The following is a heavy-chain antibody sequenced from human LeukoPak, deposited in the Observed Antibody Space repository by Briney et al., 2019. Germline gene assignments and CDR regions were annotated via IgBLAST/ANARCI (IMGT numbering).Heavy chain of an antibody. V-gene: IGHV3-23*01. CDR3: AKDQLNRFCSGGSCSITHDY. D-gene: IGHD2-15*01. CDR2: ISGSGDST. Sequence: GGSLRLSCAASGFTFSYYAMSWVRQAPGKGLEWVSVISGSGDSTYYTDSVKGRFTISRDNSRNTLYLQMNSLRAEDTAVYYCAKDQLNRFCSGGSCSITHDYWGQGTLVTVSS. J-gene: IGHJ4*02. CDR1: GFTFSYYA.